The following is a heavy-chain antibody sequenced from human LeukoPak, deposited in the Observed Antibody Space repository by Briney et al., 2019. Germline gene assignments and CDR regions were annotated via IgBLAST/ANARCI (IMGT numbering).Heavy chain of an antibody. CDR2: ISAYNGNT. J-gene: IGHJ4*02. CDR1: GYTFTSYG. Sequence: AASVKVSCKASGYTFTSYGISWVRQAPGQGLEWMGWISAYNGNTNYAQKLQGRVTMTTDTSTSTAYMELRSLRSDDTAVYYCARDVLRVGGIAADGRFGYWGQGTLVTVSS. CDR3: ARDVLRVGGIAADGRFGY. V-gene: IGHV1-18*01. D-gene: IGHD6-13*01.